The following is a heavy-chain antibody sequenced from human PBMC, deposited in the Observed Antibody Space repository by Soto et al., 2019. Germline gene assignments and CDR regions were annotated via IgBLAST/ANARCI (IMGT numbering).Heavy chain of an antibody. CDR2: ISAYNGNT. CDR1: GGTFSSYA. Sequence: ASVKVSCKASGGTFSSYAISWVRQAPGQGLEWMGWISAYNGNTNYAQKLQGRVTMTTDKSTSTAYMELRSLRSDDTAVYYCARDMVPYCSSTSCYDFDYWGQGTLVTVSS. CDR3: ARDMVPYCSSTSCYDFDY. J-gene: IGHJ4*02. D-gene: IGHD2-2*01. V-gene: IGHV1-18*01.